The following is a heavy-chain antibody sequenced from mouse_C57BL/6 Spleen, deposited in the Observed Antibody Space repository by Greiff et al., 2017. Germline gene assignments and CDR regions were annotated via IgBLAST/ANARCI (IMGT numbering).Heavy chain of an antibody. J-gene: IGHJ3*01. V-gene: IGHV5-17*01. CDR3: ARQGIPFAY. Sequence: EVQLVESGGGLVKPGGSLKLSCAASGFTFSDYGMHWVRQAPEKGLEWVAYISSGSSTIYSADTVKGRFTISRDNAKTTLFLQMTGLRSVDTAMCYCARQGIPFAYWGQGTLVTVSA. CDR1: GFTFSDYG. CDR2: ISSGSSTI.